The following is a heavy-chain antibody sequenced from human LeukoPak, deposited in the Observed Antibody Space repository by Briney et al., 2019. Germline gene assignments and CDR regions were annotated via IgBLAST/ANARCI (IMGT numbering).Heavy chain of an antibody. CDR2: ISGSGGST. J-gene: IGHJ6*03. CDR1: GFTFSSYA. V-gene: IGHV3-23*01. Sequence: GGSLRLSCAASGFTFSSYAMSWVRQAPGKGLEWVPAISGSGGSTYYADSVKGRFTISRDNSKNTLYLQMNSLRAEDTAVYYCAKYVEATIGASYYYYYYMDVWGKGTTVTVSS. CDR3: AKYVEATIGASYYYYYYMDV. D-gene: IGHD1-26*01.